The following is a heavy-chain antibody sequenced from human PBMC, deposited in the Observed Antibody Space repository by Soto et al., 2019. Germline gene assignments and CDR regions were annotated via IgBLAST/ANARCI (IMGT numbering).Heavy chain of an antibody. CDR1: GFTFSSYG. D-gene: IGHD3-22*01. CDR3: ARDLVLLRYSSGYVDI. J-gene: IGHJ3*02. Sequence: PXVSLRLFCAASGFTFSSYGMHWVRQAPGKGLEWVAVIWYDVSNKYYADSVKGRFTISRDNSKNTLYLQMNSLRAEDTAVYYCARDLVLLRYSSGYVDIWGQGTMVTVSS. V-gene: IGHV3-33*01. CDR2: IWYDVSNK.